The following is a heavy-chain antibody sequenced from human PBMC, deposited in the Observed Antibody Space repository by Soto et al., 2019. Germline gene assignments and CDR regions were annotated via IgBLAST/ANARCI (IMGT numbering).Heavy chain of an antibody. J-gene: IGHJ4*02. CDR3: ARDARDYDYVWGRIGCFDY. D-gene: IGHD3-16*01. V-gene: IGHV3-30*03. CDR1: GFTFSSYG. CDR2: ISYDGSNK. Sequence: QVQLVESGGGVVQPGRSLRLSCAASGFTFSSYGMHWVRQAPGKGLEWVAVISYDGSNKYYADSVKGRFTISRDNSKNTLYLQMNSLRAEDTAVYYCARDARDYDYVWGRIGCFDYWGQGTLVTVSS.